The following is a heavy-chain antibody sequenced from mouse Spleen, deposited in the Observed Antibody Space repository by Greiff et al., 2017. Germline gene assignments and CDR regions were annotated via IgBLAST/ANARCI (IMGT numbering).Heavy chain of an antibody. J-gene: IGHJ3*01. D-gene: IGHD2-10*02. CDR3: TRREEYPWCAY. Sequence: QVQLQQSGAELVRPGASVTLSCKASGYTFTDYEMHWVKQTPVHGLEWIGAIDPETGGTAYNQKFKGKAILTADKSSSTAYMELRSLTSEDSAVYYCTRREEYPWCAYWGQGTLVTVSA. V-gene: IGHV1-15*01. CDR1: GYTFTDYE. CDR2: IDPETGGT.